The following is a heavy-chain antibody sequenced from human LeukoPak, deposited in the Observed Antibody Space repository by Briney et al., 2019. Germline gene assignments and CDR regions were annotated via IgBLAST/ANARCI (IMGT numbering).Heavy chain of an antibody. V-gene: IGHV3-23*01. J-gene: IGHJ4*02. D-gene: IGHD1-7*01. CDR3: ARDYWWNYDY. CDR2: ITESGDNT. CDR1: GLTFSSYA. Sequence: QAGGSLRLSCAASGLTFSSYAMSWVRQTPGKGLEWVSTITESGDNTHYTESVKGRFTFSRDNSKNTIYLQMDSLRAEDTAIYYCARDYWWNYDYWGQGTLVTVSS.